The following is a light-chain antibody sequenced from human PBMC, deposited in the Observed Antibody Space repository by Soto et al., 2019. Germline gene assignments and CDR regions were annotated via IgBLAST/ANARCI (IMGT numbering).Light chain of an antibody. CDR1: SSNIESNY. J-gene: IGLJ2*01. V-gene: IGLV1-47*01. CDR2: RAS. CDR3: AAWDDTLNGLV. Sequence: QSVLTQPPSASGTPGQRVTISCSGSSSNIESNYVYWYQQVPGTAPRLLMYRASQRPSGVPDRFSGSKSGTSASLAISGLRSEDEADYYCAAWDDTLNGLVFGGGTKLTVL.